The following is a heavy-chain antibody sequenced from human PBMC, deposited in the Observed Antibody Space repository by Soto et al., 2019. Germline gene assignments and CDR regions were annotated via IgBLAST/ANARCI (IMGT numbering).Heavy chain of an antibody. J-gene: IGHJ4*02. Sequence: EVQVLESGGGLVPPGGSLRLSCAASGFTFSNTGMSWVRQGPGQGLEWVSAITGSGDTTYYADSVKGRFTISRDNSKSTLYLQMNSLRAEDTAVYYCAKINGYFDYWGQGTLVTVSS. CDR3: AKINGYFDY. CDR1: GFTFSNTG. CDR2: ITGSGDTT. V-gene: IGHV3-23*01.